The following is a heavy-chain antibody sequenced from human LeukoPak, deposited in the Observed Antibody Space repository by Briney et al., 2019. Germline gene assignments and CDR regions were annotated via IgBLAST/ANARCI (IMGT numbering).Heavy chain of an antibody. D-gene: IGHD2-21*01. V-gene: IGHV3-15*01. CDR1: GFTFSNAW. Sequence: GGSLRLSCAASGFTFSNAWMSWVRQAPGKGLEWVGRIKSKTDGGTTDYAAPVKGRFTISRDDSKNTLYLQMNSLKTEDTAVYYCARDLIVVVNYGMDVWGQGTTVTVSS. CDR2: IKSKTDGGTT. J-gene: IGHJ6*02. CDR3: ARDLIVVVNYGMDV.